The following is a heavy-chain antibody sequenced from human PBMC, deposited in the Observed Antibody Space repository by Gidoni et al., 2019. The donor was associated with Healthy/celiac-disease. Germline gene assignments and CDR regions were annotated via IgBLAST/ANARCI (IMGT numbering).Heavy chain of an antibody. J-gene: IGHJ4*02. D-gene: IGHD6-13*01. CDR3: AKGHSSSWSNFDY. Sequence: EVQLLESGGGLVQPGGSLRLSCAASGFTFSSYAMSWVRQAPGKGLEWVSASRGSGGSTYYSDSVKGRFTISRDNYKNTLYLQMNSLRAEDTAVYYCAKGHSSSWSNFDYWGQGTLVTVSS. V-gene: IGHV3-23*01. CDR2: SRGSGGST. CDR1: GFTFSSYA.